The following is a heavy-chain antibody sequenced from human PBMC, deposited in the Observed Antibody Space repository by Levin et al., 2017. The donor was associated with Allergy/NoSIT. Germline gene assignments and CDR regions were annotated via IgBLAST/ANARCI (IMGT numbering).Heavy chain of an antibody. CDR2: ISGTGDST. V-gene: IGHV3-23*01. D-gene: IGHD5-12*01. CDR3: ARDRVQYSASSYQEIDY. CDR1: GFTFSQYA. J-gene: IGHJ4*02. Sequence: GASVKVSCEASGFTFSQYALSWVRQAPGKGLEWVSAISGTGDSTYDADSVKGRFTISRDNFKKTMYLHMNNLRAEDTAIYYCARDRVQYSASSYQEIDYWGQGTLVTVSS.